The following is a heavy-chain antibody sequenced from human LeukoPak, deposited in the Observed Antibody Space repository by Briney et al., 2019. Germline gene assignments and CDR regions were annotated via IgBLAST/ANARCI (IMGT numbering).Heavy chain of an antibody. D-gene: IGHD3-10*01. V-gene: IGHV3-11*06. J-gene: IGHJ4*02. CDR2: ISGGSTYT. CDR1: GFTFSDYY. CDR3: AESEYYGSGTYLFDY. Sequence: GGSLRLSCVASGFTFSDYYMSWVRQAPGKGLEWVSYISGGSTYTDYADSVRGRFTISRDNAKKSLYLRLNSLRAEDTAVYCCAESEYYGSGTYLFDYWGQGTPVTVSP.